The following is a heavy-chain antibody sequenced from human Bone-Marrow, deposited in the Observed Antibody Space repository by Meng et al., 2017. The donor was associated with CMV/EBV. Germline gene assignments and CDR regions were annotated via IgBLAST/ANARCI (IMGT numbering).Heavy chain of an antibody. J-gene: IGHJ4*02. CDR3: ARGLGSGTTENY. D-gene: IGHD3-3*01. V-gene: IGHV1-8*01. Sequence: ASGHTFTTYDINWVRLATGQGLEWMGWMNPNSGDTGYAQKFQGRVTMTRNTSINTTYMELSTLRPEDTAVYYCARGLGSGTTENYWGQGTLVTVSS. CDR1: GHTFTTYD. CDR2: MNPNSGDT.